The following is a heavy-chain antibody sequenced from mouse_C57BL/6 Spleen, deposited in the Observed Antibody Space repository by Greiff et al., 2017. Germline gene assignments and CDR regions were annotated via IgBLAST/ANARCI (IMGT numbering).Heavy chain of an antibody. Sequence: EVQLQESGGGLVQPGGSLKLSCAASGFTFSDYYMYWVRQTPEKRLEWVAYISNGGGSTYYPDTVKGRFTISRDNAKNTLYLQMSRLKSEDTAMYYCARAYDYDGAWFAYWGQGTLVTVSA. J-gene: IGHJ3*01. CDR1: GFTFSDYY. CDR3: ARAYDYDGAWFAY. V-gene: IGHV5-12*01. D-gene: IGHD2-4*01. CDR2: ISNGGGST.